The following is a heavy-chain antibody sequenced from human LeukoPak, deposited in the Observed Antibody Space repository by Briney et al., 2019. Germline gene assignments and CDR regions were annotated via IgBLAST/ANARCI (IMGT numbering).Heavy chain of an antibody. CDR3: ARDYLGRYFDY. V-gene: IGHV1-18*01. CDR2: ISACNGNR. D-gene: IGHD7-27*01. CDR1: GYTFTSYG. Sequence: ASVKVSCKASGYTFTSYGISWVRQAPGQGLEWMGWISACNGNRNLAQKFQDRVTMTTDTSTSTAYMELRGLRSDDTAVYYCARDYLGRYFDYWGQGTPVTVSS. J-gene: IGHJ4*02.